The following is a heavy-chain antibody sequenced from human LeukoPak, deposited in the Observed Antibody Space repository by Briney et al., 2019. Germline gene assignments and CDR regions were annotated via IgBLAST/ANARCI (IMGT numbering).Heavy chain of an antibody. CDR1: GGSFGGYY. CDR2: INHSGST. CDR3: ARAKKEYISGYDSRGYYYYYMDV. Sequence: SQTLSLTSAVYGGSFGGYYWSWIRHPPGKGLEWVGGINHSGSTNYNPSLKSRVTISVDTSKNQFSLKLSSVTAADTAVYYCARAKKEYISGYDSRGYYYYYMDVWGKGTTVTVSS. V-gene: IGHV4-34*01. J-gene: IGHJ6*03. D-gene: IGHD5-12*01.